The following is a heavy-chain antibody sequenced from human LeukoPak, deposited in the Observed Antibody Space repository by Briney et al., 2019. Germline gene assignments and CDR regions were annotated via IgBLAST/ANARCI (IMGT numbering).Heavy chain of an antibody. Sequence: ASVKVSCKASGYTFTGYYMHWVRQALGQGLEWMGWINPNSGGTNYAQKFQGRVTMTRDTSISTAYMELSRLRSDDTAVYYCASRDASAYDFWSGSVDYWGQGTLVTVSS. CDR2: INPNSGGT. D-gene: IGHD3-3*01. V-gene: IGHV1-2*02. CDR3: ASRDASAYDFWSGSVDY. CDR1: GYTFTGYY. J-gene: IGHJ4*02.